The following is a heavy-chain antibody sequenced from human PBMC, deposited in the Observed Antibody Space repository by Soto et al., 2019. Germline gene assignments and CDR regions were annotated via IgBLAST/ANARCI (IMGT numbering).Heavy chain of an antibody. CDR2: TNPNSGNT. D-gene: IGHD5-12*01. CDR3: ARKARRDGYNLDY. Sequence: ASVKVSCKASGYTFTSYDINWVRQATGQGLEWMGWTNPNSGNTGYAQKFQGRVTMTRNTSISTAYVELSSLRSEDTAVYYCARKARRDGYNLDYWGQGTLVTVSS. CDR1: GYTFTSYD. J-gene: IGHJ4*02. V-gene: IGHV1-8*01.